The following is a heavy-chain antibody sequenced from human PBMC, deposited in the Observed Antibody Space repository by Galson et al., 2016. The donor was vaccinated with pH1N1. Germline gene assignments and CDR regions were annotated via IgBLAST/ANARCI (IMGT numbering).Heavy chain of an antibody. CDR3: LRDGADSNYVAGPDSYYYFMDV. Sequence: SLRLSCAASGFTFSAFGMHWARQAPGKGLEWVANIKGDGSEKNYVDSVKGRFAISRDNAKNSVFLQMNSLRAEDTAIYYCLRDGADSNYVAGPDSYYYFMDVWGKGTTVTVSS. D-gene: IGHD4-11*01. V-gene: IGHV3-7*01. CDR2: IKGDGSEK. J-gene: IGHJ6*03. CDR1: GFTFSAFG.